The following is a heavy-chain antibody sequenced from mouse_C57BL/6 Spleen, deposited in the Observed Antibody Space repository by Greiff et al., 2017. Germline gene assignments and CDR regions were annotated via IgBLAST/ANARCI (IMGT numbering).Heavy chain of an antibody. Sequence: VQLQQSGAELVRPGASVTLSCKASGYTFTDYEMHWVKQTPVHGLEWIGAIDPETGGTAYNQKFKGKAILTADKSSSTAYMELRSLSSEDSAVYYCTRGGPTLLRDFDYWGQGTTLTVSS. CDR2: IDPETGGT. CDR3: TRGGPTLLRDFDY. D-gene: IGHD1-1*01. J-gene: IGHJ2*01. V-gene: IGHV1-15*01. CDR1: GYTFTDYE.